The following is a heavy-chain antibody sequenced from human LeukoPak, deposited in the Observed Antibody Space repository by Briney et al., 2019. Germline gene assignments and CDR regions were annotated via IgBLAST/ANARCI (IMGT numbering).Heavy chain of an antibody. CDR1: GGSISRYY. CDR2: INYSGST. J-gene: IGHJ4*02. Sequence: SETLSLTCTVSGGSISRYYWSWIRQPPGKGLEWINYINYSGSTNYNPSLKSRVTILVDTSKNQFSLKLSSVTPADTAVYYCARVGGYGSRWYLSPYFDYWGQGTLVTVSS. CDR3: ARVGGYGSRWYLSPYFDY. V-gene: IGHV4-59*01. D-gene: IGHD6-13*01.